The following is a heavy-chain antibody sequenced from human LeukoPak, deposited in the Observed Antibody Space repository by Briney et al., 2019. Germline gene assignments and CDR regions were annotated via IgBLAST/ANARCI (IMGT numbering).Heavy chain of an antibody. CDR2: ISGSGGST. CDR3: AKDGVYYDFWSGPNWFDP. Sequence: GGSLRLSCAASGFTFSTSAMSWVRQAPGKGLEWVSAISGSGGSTYYADSVKGRFTISRDNSKNTLYLQMNSLRAEDTAVYYCAKDGVYYDFWSGPNWFDPWGQGTLVTVSS. V-gene: IGHV3-23*01. J-gene: IGHJ5*02. D-gene: IGHD3-3*01. CDR1: GFTFSTSA.